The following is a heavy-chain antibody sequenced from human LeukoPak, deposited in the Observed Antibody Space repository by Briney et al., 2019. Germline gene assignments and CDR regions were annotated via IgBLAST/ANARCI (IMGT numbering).Heavy chain of an antibody. Sequence: PSETLSLTCTVSGASISTYLWSWIRQPPGKGLEWIGYIYNSGNTNHNPSLKSRVTISVDRSKNQFSLKLTSVTAADTAVYYCARDTTYSYMDYWGQGTLVTVSS. CDR2: IYNSGNT. CDR1: GASISTYL. D-gene: IGHD5-18*01. V-gene: IGHV4-59*01. J-gene: IGHJ4*02. CDR3: ARDTTYSYMDY.